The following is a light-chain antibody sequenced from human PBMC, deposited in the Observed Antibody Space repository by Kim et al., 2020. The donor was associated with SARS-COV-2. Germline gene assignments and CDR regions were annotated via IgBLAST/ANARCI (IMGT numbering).Light chain of an antibody. J-gene: IGLJ2*01. V-gene: IGLV3-19*01. CDR3: NSRDSSGNHLVV. Sequence: GTKVRITCQGDSLRSYYASWYKQKPGQAPVLVIYGKNNRPSGIPDRFSGSSSGNTASLTITGAQAEDEADYYCNSRDSSGNHLVVFGGGTQLTVL. CDR2: GKN. CDR1: SLRSYY.